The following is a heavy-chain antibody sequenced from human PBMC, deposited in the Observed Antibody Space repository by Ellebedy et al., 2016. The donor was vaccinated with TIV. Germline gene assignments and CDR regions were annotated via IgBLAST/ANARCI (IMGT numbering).Heavy chain of an antibody. Sequence: GESLKISXAASGFTFSSYGMHWVRQAPGKGLEWVAVISYDGSNKYYADSVKGRFTISRDNSKNTLYLQMNSLRAEDTAVYYCAKDLSGGISYYYGMDVWGQGTTVTVSS. CDR3: AKDLSGGISYYYGMDV. CDR1: GFTFSSYG. V-gene: IGHV3-30*18. D-gene: IGHD2-15*01. CDR2: ISYDGSNK. J-gene: IGHJ6*02.